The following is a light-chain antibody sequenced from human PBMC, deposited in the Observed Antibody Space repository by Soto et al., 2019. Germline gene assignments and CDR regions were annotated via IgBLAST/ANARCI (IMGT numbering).Light chain of an antibody. CDR1: QSIDNN. J-gene: IGKJ1*01. Sequence: IMMKQSLATLSVSPRERVTLSCSASQSIDNNHLAWYHQKPGQAPRLLIYGASTRATGIPARFSGSGSGTEFALTINSLQSEDFAVYNCEVYNNWPRTFGEGSKVAI. V-gene: IGKV3-15*01. CDR2: GAS. CDR3: EVYNNWPRT.